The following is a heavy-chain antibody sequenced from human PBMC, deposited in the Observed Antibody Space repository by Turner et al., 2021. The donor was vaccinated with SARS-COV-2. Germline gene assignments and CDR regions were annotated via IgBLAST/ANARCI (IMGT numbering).Heavy chain of an antibody. V-gene: IGHV4-4*07. D-gene: IGHD2-15*01. J-gene: IGHJ2*01. CDR2: IYSSGSS. Sequence: QVQLQESGPGLVKPSETLSLTCTVSGGSIRSYWSWIRQPAGRGPEWIGRIYSSGSSDYNPSLKSRVTMSVDTSKNQCSLKLTSVTAADTAVYYCARQFIRGGSDYWYFDLWGRGTLVTVSS. CDR1: GGSIRSY. CDR3: ARQFIRGGSDYWYFDL.